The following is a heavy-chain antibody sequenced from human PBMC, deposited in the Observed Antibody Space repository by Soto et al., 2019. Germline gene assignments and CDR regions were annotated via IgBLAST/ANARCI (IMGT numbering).Heavy chain of an antibody. D-gene: IGHD5-12*01. Sequence: ASVKVSCKASGYTFTSYGISWVRQAPGQGLEWMGWTTPYNGNTNYAQKIQGRVTMTTDTSTSTAYMELRSLRSDDTAVYYCARGWVGSGYDPWGQGTLVTVSS. CDR3: ARGWVGSGYDP. V-gene: IGHV1-18*01. CDR1: GYTFTSYG. J-gene: IGHJ5*02. CDR2: TTPYNGNT.